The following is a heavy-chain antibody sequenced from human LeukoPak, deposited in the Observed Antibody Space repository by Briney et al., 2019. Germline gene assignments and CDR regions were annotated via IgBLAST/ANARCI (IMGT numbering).Heavy chain of an antibody. Sequence: GGSLRLSCAASGFTVSSNYMSWVRQAPGKGLGWVSVIYSGGSTYYADSVKGRFTISRDNSKNTLYLQMNSLRAEDTAVYYCARAGAAAGTFLFDYWGQGTLVTVSS. CDR2: IYSGGST. V-gene: IGHV3-53*01. D-gene: IGHD6-13*01. CDR3: ARAGAAAGTFLFDY. J-gene: IGHJ4*02. CDR1: GFTVSSNY.